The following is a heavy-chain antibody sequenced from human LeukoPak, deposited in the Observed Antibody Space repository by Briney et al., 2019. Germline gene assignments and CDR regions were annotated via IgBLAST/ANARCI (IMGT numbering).Heavy chain of an antibody. CDR3: ARDGVPAAILGYYYYMDV. J-gene: IGHJ6*03. CDR1: GFTFSSYW. CDR2: INSDGSST. D-gene: IGHD2-2*01. V-gene: IGHV3-74*01. Sequence: PGGSLRLSCAASGFTFSSYWMHWVRQAPGKGLVWVSRINSDGSSTSYADSVKGRFTISRDNAKNTLYLQMNSLRAEDTAVYYCARDGVPAAILGYYYYMDVWGKGTTVTVSS.